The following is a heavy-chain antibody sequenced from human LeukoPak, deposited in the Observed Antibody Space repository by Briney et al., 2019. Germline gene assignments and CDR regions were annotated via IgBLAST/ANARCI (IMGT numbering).Heavy chain of an antibody. J-gene: IGHJ4*02. CDR1: GYTFTSYD. Sequence: ASVKVSCKASGYTFTSYDINWVRQATGQGLEWMGWMNPNSGNTGYAQKFQGRVTMTRNTSISTAYMQLSSLRSEDTAVYYCARAISMVRGVISRYWGQGTLVTVSS. V-gene: IGHV1-8*01. CDR2: MNPNSGNT. CDR3: ARAISMVRGVISRY. D-gene: IGHD3-10*01.